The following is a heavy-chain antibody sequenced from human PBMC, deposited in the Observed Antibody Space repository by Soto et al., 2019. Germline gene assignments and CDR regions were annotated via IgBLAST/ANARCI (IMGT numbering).Heavy chain of an antibody. V-gene: IGHV1-69*13. J-gene: IGHJ4*02. Sequence: RASVKVSCKASGASFSSYAFSWLRQAPGQGLEWMGGIVPHSGTSNYAQKFQGRVTITANESTTTAYMELSTLRSEDTAVYYCARDGSGSPYFFYYWGQGTQVTVSS. D-gene: IGHD1-26*01. CDR3: ARDGSGSPYFFYY. CDR2: IVPHSGTS. CDR1: GASFSSYA.